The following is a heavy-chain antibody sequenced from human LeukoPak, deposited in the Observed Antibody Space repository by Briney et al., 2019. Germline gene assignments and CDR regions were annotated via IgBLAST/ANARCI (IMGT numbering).Heavy chain of an antibody. CDR1: GGSPSSYN. Sequence: PSEGLSVTCILPGGSPSSYNGSWIRQPAGEGLEWIGRIYTMGSANNNLPLKRRATMPVATSNKQFSRKLRCVAAAATAGYYITRLYPHDSSGYYHYYYYGMDVWGQGTTVTVSS. D-gene: IGHD3-22*01. J-gene: IGHJ6*02. CDR3: TRLYPHDSSGYYHYYYYGMDV. V-gene: IGHV4-4*07. CDR2: IYTMGSA.